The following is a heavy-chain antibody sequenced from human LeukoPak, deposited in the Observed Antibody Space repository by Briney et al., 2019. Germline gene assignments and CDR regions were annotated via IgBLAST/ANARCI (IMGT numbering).Heavy chain of an antibody. CDR3: ATDVTGGAISF. CDR1: GFTFSTYA. J-gene: IGHJ4*02. Sequence: GGSLRLSCTASGFTFSTYAMSWVRQAPGKGLEWVSIITSSGGSTNYADSVKGRFTISRDNSKNTLYLQMNSLKPDDTAVYYCATDVTGGAISFWGQGALVTVSS. V-gene: IGHV3-23*01. CDR2: ITSSGGST. D-gene: IGHD1-14*01.